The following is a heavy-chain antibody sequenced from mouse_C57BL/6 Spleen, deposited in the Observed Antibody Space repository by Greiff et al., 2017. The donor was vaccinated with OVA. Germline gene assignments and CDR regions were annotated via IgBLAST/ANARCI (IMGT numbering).Heavy chain of an antibody. V-gene: IGHV4-1*01. CDR3: ARESIYYDYGWYFDV. Sequence: AASGVDFSRYWMSWVRRAPGKGLEWIGEINPDSSTINYAPSLKDKFIISRDNAKNTLYLQMSKVRSEDTALYYCARESIYYDYGWYFDVWGTGTTVTVSS. CDR1: GVDFSRYW. J-gene: IGHJ1*03. CDR2: INPDSSTI. D-gene: IGHD2-4*01.